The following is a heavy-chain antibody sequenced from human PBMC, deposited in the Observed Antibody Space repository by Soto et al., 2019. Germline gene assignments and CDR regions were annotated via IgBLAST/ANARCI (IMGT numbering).Heavy chain of an antibody. D-gene: IGHD5-12*01. CDR3: AHIIVATIETEYCFGY. Sequence: QITLKESGPTLVKPTQTLTLTCTFSGVSRSTNNVGVGWIRQPPGKALECLALIYGNDDKRYSPSLKSRLTITQDTSKNQVDLTTTNIDPVDTATDYCAHIIVATIETEYCFGYWGQGSLVTVSS. J-gene: IGHJ4*02. CDR2: IYGNDDK. CDR1: GVSRSTNNVG. V-gene: IGHV2-5*01.